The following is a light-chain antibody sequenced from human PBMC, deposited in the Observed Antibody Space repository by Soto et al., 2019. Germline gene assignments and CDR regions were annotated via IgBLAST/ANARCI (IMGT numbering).Light chain of an antibody. CDR1: QDITTY. CDR2: DAS. V-gene: IGKV1-33*01. Sequence: DIQMTQSPSSLSASVGDRVTITCQASQDITTYLNWYQQKPGKAPKLLIYDASNLETGVPSRFSGSGSGTDFTFTISSLQPEDIATYYCQQFDDLPFTFGPGTKVDF. J-gene: IGKJ3*01. CDR3: QQFDDLPFT.